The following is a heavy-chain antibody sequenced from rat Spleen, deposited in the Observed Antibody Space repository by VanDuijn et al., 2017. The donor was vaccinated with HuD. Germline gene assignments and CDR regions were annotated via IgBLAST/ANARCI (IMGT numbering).Heavy chain of an antibody. V-gene: IGHV5-17*01. D-gene: IGHD1-10*01. Sequence: EVQLVESGGGLVQPGRSLKLSCAASGFTFSDYAMAWVRQAPKKGLEWVATIIYDGSSTYYRDSVKGRFTISRDNAKSTLYLQMDSLRSEDTATYYCARLPFYNPFDYWGQGVMVTVSS. CDR1: GFTFSDYA. J-gene: IGHJ2*01. CDR3: ARLPFYNPFDY. CDR2: IIYDGSST.